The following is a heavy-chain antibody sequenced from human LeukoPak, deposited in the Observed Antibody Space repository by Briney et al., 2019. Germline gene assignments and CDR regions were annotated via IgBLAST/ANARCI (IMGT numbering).Heavy chain of an antibody. CDR3: ASVSASYSSSWYGPDPFDY. J-gene: IGHJ4*02. D-gene: IGHD6-13*01. CDR2: IYYSGST. CDR1: GGSISSSSYY. Sequence: PSETLSLTCTVSGGSISSSSYYWGWIRQPPGKGLEWIRSIYYSGSTYYNPSLKSRVTISVDTSKNQFSLKLSSVTAADTAVYYCASVSASYSSSWYGPDPFDYWGQGTLVTVSS. V-gene: IGHV4-39*01.